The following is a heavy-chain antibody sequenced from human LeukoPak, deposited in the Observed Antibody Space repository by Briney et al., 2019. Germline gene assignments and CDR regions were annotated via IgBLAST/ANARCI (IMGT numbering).Heavy chain of an antibody. CDR2: INLNSGGT. Sequence: ASVKVSCKASGYTFTGYYMHWVRQAPGQGLEWMGWINLNSGGTNYAQKFQGRVTMTRDTSISTAYMELSRLRSDDTAVYYCARGYSYGYGYFDYWGQGTLVTVSS. V-gene: IGHV1-2*02. CDR1: GYTFTGYY. J-gene: IGHJ4*02. D-gene: IGHD5-18*01. CDR3: ARGYSYGYGYFDY.